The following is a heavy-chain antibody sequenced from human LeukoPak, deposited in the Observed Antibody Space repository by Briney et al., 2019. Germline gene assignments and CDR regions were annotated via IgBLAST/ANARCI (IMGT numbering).Heavy chain of an antibody. J-gene: IGHJ6*02. CDR3: ATRADYYGSGSYYNPYYYYYGMDV. V-gene: IGHV1-69*04. CDR2: IIPILGIA. CDR1: GYTFTSYA. Sequence: ASVKVSCKASGYTFTSYAISWVRQAPGQGLEWMGRIIPILGIANYAQKFQGRVTITADKSTSTAYMELSSLRSEDTAVYYCATRADYYGSGSYYNPYYYYYGMDVWGQGTTVTVSS. D-gene: IGHD3-10*01.